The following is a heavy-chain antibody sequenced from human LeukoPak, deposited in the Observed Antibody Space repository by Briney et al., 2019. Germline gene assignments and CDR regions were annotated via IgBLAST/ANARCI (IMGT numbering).Heavy chain of an antibody. CDR3: ARVGYDSSGSTHYFDY. V-gene: IGHV1-69*01. D-gene: IGHD3-22*01. CDR1: GGTFSSYA. J-gene: IGHJ4*02. CDR2: IIPIFGTA. Sequence: SVKVSCKASGGTFSSYAISWVRQAPGQGLEWMGGIIPIFGTANYAQKFQGRVTITADESTSTAYMELSSLRSEDTAVYYCARVGYDSSGSTHYFDYWGQGTLVTVSS.